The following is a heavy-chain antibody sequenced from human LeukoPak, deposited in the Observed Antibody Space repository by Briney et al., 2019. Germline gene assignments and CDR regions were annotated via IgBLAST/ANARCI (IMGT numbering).Heavy chain of an antibody. CDR1: GFDSSTYS. Sequence: PGGSLRLSCAASGFDSSTYSMNWVRQAPGKGLEWVSSLSSSSSYIYYADSVKGRFTISRDDARNSLYLQMNSLRVADTAVYFCARGRRYAVVTPRDAFDSWGHGTLVAVSP. V-gene: IGHV3-21*01. CDR2: LSSSSSYI. D-gene: IGHD4-23*01. CDR3: ARGRRYAVVTPRDAFDS. J-gene: IGHJ3*01.